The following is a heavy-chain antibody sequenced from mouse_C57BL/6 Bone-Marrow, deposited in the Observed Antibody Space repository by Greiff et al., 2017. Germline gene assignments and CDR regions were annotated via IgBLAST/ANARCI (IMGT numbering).Heavy chain of an antibody. D-gene: IGHD2-3*01. CDR2: IYPGNSDT. V-gene: IGHV1-5*01. CDR1: GYTFTSYW. J-gene: IGHJ3*01. Sequence: EVQLQQSGTVLARPGASVKMSCKTSGYTFTSYWMHWVKQRPGQGLEWIGAIYPGNSDTSYNQKFKGKATLTAVTSASTAYMELSSLTTADSAVYYCTGWDGCYAWFAYWGQGTLVTVSA. CDR3: TGWDGCYAWFAY.